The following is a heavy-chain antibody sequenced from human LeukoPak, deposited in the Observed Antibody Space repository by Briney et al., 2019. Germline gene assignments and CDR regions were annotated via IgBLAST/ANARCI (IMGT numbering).Heavy chain of an antibody. CDR3: AVPLTDYGDSSPYYFDY. D-gene: IGHD4-17*01. Sequence: PGGSLRLSCAASGSTFSSYSMNWVRQAPGKGLEWVSSISSSSSYIYYADSVKGRFTISRDNAKNSLYLQMNSLRAEDTAVYYCAVPLTDYGDSSPYYFDYWGQGTLVTVSS. J-gene: IGHJ4*02. V-gene: IGHV3-21*01. CDR2: ISSSSSYI. CDR1: GSTFSSYS.